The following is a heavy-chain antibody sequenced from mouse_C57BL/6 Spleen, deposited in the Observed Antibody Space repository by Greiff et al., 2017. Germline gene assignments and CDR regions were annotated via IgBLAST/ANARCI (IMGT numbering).Heavy chain of an antibody. D-gene: IGHD4-1*01. CDR2: IDPSDSYT. CDR1: GYTFTSYW. CDR3: AILGGYFDV. V-gene: IGHV1-50*01. Sequence: QVQLQQPGAELVKPGASVKLSCKASGYTFTSYWMQWVKQRPGQGLEWIGEIDPSDSYTNYNQKFKGKATLTVDTSSSTAYMQLSSLTSEDSAVYYRAILGGYFDVWGTGTTVTVSS. J-gene: IGHJ1*03.